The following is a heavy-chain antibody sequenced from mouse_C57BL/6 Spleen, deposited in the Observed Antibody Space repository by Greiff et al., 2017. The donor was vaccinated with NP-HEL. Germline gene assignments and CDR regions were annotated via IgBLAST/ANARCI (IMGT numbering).Heavy chain of an antibody. Sequence: ESGPGLVKPSQSLSLTCSVTGYSITSGYYWNWIRQFPGNKLEWMGYISYDGSNNYNPSLKNRISITRDTSKNQVCLKLNSVTTEDTATYYCSRDLDDYGSGYFDVWGTGTTVTVSS. J-gene: IGHJ1*03. D-gene: IGHD1-1*01. CDR2: ISYDGSN. V-gene: IGHV3-6*01. CDR1: GYSITSGYY. CDR3: SRDLDDYGSGYFDV.